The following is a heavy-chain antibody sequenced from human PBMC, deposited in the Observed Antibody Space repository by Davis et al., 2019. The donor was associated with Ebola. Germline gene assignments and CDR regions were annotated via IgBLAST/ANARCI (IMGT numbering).Heavy chain of an antibody. D-gene: IGHD2-21*02. Sequence: GGSLRLSCAVSGFSLTNYGMTWVRQPPGKGLEWVSHISSWGHNILYADAVKGRFTISRDTAMNSLYLQMNSLRDEDTAVYYCTRDEEGDHDFDYWGQGTLVTVSS. J-gene: IGHJ4*02. CDR1: GFSLTNYG. V-gene: IGHV3-48*02. CDR2: ISSWGHNI. CDR3: TRDEEGDHDFDY.